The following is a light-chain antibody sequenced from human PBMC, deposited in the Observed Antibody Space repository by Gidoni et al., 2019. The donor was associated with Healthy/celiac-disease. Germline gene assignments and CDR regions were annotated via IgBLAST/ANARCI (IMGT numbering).Light chain of an antibody. J-gene: IGKJ5*01. CDR2: DAS. Sequence: PATLSLSPGERATLSCRASQSVSSYLAGYQQKHGQAPRRLIYDASNRGTGSPARCSGSGSGTEVTLTISSREPEEFAVYYCQQRSNWPPGFGQGTRLEIK. CDR3: QQRSNWPPG. V-gene: IGKV3-11*01. CDR1: QSVSSY.